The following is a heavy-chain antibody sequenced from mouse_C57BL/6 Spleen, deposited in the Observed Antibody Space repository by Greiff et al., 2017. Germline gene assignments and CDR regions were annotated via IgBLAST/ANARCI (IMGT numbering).Heavy chain of an antibody. J-gene: IGHJ2*01. V-gene: IGHV1-80*01. D-gene: IGHD1-1*01. CDR1: GYAFSSYW. CDR2: IYPGDGDT. Sequence: VQVVESGAELVKPGASVKISCKASGYAFSSYWMNWVKQRPGKGLEWIGQIYPGDGDTNYNGKFKGKATLTADKSSSTAYMQLSSLTSEDSAVYFCHYYGSSYYFDYWGQGTTLTVSS. CDR3: HYYGSSYYFDY.